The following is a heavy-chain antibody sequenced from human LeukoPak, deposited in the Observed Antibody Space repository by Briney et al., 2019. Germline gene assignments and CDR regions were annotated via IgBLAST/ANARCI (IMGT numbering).Heavy chain of an antibody. V-gene: IGHV4-4*07. Sequence: SETLSLTCTVSGGSISSYYWSWIRQPAGKGLEWIGRIYTSGSTNYNPSLKSRVTMSVDTSKNQFSLKLSSVTAADTAVYYCAREGYDFWSGYYTGWGQGTLVTVSS. CDR2: IYTSGST. J-gene: IGHJ4*02. CDR1: GGSISSYY. D-gene: IGHD3-3*01. CDR3: AREGYDFWSGYYTG.